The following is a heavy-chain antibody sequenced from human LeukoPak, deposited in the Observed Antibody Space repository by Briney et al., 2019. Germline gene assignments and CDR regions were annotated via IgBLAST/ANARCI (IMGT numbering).Heavy chain of an antibody. J-gene: IGHJ6*03. CDR2: INPNSGGT. Sequence: ASVKVSCKASGYTFTGYYMHWVRPAPGQGFEWMGWINPNSGGTNYAQKFQGRVTMTRDTSIMTADMELSRLRSDDTAVYYCARDGGYCGSTRCYLDYYYYMDVWGKGTTVTVSS. D-gene: IGHD2-2*01. CDR3: ARDGGYCGSTRCYLDYYYYMDV. V-gene: IGHV1-2*02. CDR1: GYTFTGYY.